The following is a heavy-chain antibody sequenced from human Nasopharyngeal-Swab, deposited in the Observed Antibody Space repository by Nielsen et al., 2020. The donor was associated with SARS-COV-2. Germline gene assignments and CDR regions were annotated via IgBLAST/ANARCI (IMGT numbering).Heavy chain of an antibody. CDR1: GGSISSSNW. CDR3: ARDRRAQSGRGFGEPWNYYGMDV. CDR2: IYYSGST. J-gene: IGHJ6*02. Sequence: SETLSLTCAVSGGSISSSNWWSWVRQPPGKGLEWIGYIYYSGSTYYNPSLKSRVTISVDTSKNQFSLKLSSVTAADTAVYYCARDRRAQSGRGFGEPWNYYGMDVWGQGTTVTVSS. V-gene: IGHV4-4*02. D-gene: IGHD3-10*01.